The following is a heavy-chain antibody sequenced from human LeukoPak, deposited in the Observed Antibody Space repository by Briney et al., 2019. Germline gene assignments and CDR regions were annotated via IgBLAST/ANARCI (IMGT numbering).Heavy chain of an antibody. V-gene: IGHV3-74*01. CDR2: INSDGSST. J-gene: IGHJ4*02. CDR1: GFTFSSYW. D-gene: IGHD3-22*01. Sequence: GGSLRLSCAASGFTFSSYWMHWVRQAPGKGLVWVSRINSDGSSTSYADSVKGRFTISRDNAKNTLYLQMNSLRAEDTAVYYCARTTLGSYYYDSSGYYYFDYWGQGTLVTVSS. CDR3: ARTTLGSYYYDSSGYYYFDY.